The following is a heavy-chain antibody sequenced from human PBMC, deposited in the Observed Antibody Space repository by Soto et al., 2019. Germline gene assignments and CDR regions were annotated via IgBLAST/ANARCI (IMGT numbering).Heavy chain of an antibody. CDR1: GYSFTSYW. CDR3: AREDHRYNWNYARYGTDV. V-gene: IGHV5-51*01. Sequence: PGESLKISCKGSGYSFTSYWIGWVRQMPGKGLEWMGIIYPGDSDTRYSPSFQGQVTISVDKSISTAYLQWSSLKASDTAMYYCAREDHRYNWNYARYGTDVWGQGTTVTVSS. J-gene: IGHJ6*02. D-gene: IGHD1-7*01. CDR2: IYPGDSDT.